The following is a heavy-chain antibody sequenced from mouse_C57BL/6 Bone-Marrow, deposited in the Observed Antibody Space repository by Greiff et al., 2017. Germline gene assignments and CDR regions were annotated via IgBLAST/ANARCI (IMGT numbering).Heavy chain of an antibody. CDR2: IYPGSGNT. J-gene: IGHJ2*01. V-gene: IGHV1-76*01. CDR1: GYTFTDYY. D-gene: IGHD1-3*01. CDR3: ARSTNFDY. Sequence: QVTLKESGAELVRPGASVKLSCKASGYTFTDYYINWVKQRPGQGLEWIARIYPGSGNTYYNEKFKGKATLTAEKSSSTAYMQLSSLTSEDSAVYFCARSTNFDYWGKGTTLTVSS.